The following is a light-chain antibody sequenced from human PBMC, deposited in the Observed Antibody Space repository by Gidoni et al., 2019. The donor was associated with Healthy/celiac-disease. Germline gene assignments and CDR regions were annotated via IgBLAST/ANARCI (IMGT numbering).Light chain of an antibody. V-gene: IGKV3-20*01. CDR2: GAS. J-gene: IGKJ1*01. Sequence: IVLTQSPGTLSLSPGESATLSCRASQSVSSSYLAWYQQKPGQAPRLLIYGASSRATGIPDRFSGSGSGTDFTLTISRLEPEDLAVYYCQQYGSSLWTFGQGTKVEIK. CDR1: QSVSSSY. CDR3: QQYGSSLWT.